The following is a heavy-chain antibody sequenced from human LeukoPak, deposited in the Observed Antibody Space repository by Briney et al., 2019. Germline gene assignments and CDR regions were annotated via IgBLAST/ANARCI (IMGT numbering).Heavy chain of an antibody. V-gene: IGHV1-2*02. CDR1: GYTFTNYY. Sequence: ASVKVSCKASGYTFTNYYIHWMRQAPGEGLEWMGWINPSSGATNYAQKFQGRVTVTRDTSITTAYMELSNLRSDDTAVYYCANNPVAGALDGWLDPWGQGTLVSVSS. J-gene: IGHJ5*02. CDR3: ANNPVAGALDGWLDP. D-gene: IGHD5-24*01. CDR2: INPSSGAT.